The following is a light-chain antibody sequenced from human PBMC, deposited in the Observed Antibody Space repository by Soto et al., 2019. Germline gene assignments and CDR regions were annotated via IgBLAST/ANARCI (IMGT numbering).Light chain of an antibody. CDR3: LQVTHFPWT. CDR1: QSLVHSDGNTY. J-gene: IGKJ1*01. Sequence: DIVMTQTPLSSPVTLGQPASISCRSRQSLVHSDGNTYLSWLQQRPGQPPRLLIHEISNRFPGVPDRFTGSGAGADFPLTISRVEAEDVGVYYCLQVTHFPWTFGQGTKVETK. CDR2: EIS. V-gene: IGKV2-24*01.